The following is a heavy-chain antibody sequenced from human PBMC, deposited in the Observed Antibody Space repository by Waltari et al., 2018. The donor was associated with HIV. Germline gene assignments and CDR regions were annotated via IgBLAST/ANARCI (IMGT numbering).Heavy chain of an antibody. J-gene: IGHJ4*01. Sequence: EVKLVESGGGLVQPGGSLRLSGAPCGLTFSSYSMTWVRQVPGKGVEWVSYISSSSSTIYYADSVKGRFTISRDNAKNSLYLQMNSLRDEDTAVYYCAREPGGSSGYNFDYWGHGTLVTVSS. D-gene: IGHD3-22*01. V-gene: IGHV3-48*02. CDR2: ISSSSSTI. CDR1: GLTFSSYS. CDR3: AREPGGSSGYNFDY.